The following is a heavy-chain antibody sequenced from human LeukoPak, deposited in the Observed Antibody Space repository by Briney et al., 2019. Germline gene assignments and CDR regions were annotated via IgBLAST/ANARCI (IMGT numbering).Heavy chain of an antibody. Sequence: GGSLRLSCAASGFTFSNYGMHWVRQAPGKGLEWVAFIRYDGSNKYYADSVKGRFTISRDNSKNTLYLQMNSLRAEDTAVYYCARGGLISLANTPLGAFDIWGHGTLVSVSS. D-gene: IGHD3/OR15-3a*01. CDR1: GFTFSNYG. CDR2: IRYDGSNK. CDR3: ARGGLISLANTPLGAFDI. J-gene: IGHJ3*02. V-gene: IGHV3-30*02.